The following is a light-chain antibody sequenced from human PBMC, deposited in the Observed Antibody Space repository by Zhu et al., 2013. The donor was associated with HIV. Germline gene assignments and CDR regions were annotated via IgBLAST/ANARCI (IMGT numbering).Light chain of an antibody. CDR1: QSISTW. J-gene: IGKJ1*01. V-gene: IGKV1-5*01. CDR3: QQYNSFSGT. Sequence: DIQMTQSPSTLSASVGDRVTITCRASQSISTWLAWYQQKPGKAPNLLIYDASSLESGVPSRFSGSGSGTEFTLTITSLQPDDFATYYCQQYNSFSGTFGQGTRV. CDR2: DAS.